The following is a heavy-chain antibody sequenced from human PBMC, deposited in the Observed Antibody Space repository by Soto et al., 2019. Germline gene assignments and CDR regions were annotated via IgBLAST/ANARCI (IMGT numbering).Heavy chain of an antibody. V-gene: IGHV1-69*13. CDR3: AREVYLILTGSGYFDY. D-gene: IGHD3-9*01. Sequence: SVKVSCKASGGTFSSYAISWVRQAPGQGLEWMGGIIPIFGTANYAQKFQGRVTITADESTSTAYMELSSLRSEDTSVYYCAREVYLILTGSGYFDYWGQGTLVTVSS. CDR1: GGTFSSYA. J-gene: IGHJ4*02. CDR2: IIPIFGTA.